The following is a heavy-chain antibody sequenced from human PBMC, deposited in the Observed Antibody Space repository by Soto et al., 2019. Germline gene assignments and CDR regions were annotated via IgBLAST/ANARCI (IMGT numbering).Heavy chain of an antibody. D-gene: IGHD1-26*01. Sequence: GASVKVSCKTSGYTFSGHYIHWVRQAPQQGHEWMGEIGPESGATRYAEKFRGRVTMTMDTSITTAYMELRNLSPDDTAVYYCGRGRSGQIVIFYWGQGTPVTVSS. CDR1: GYTFSGHY. CDR3: GRGRSGQIVIFY. CDR2: IGPESGAT. J-gene: IGHJ4*02. V-gene: IGHV1-2*02.